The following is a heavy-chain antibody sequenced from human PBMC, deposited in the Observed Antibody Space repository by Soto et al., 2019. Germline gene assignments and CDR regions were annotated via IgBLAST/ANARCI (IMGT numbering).Heavy chain of an antibody. V-gene: IGHV1-46*01. Sequence: ASVKVSCKASGYTFTSYYMHWVRQAPGQGLEWMGIINPSGGSTSYAQKFQGRVTMTRDTSTSTVYMELSSLRSEDTAVYYCARDPSIAVAGTWWFDPWGQGTLVTVSS. CDR2: INPSGGST. J-gene: IGHJ5*02. CDR1: GYTFTSYY. D-gene: IGHD6-19*01. CDR3: ARDPSIAVAGTWWFDP.